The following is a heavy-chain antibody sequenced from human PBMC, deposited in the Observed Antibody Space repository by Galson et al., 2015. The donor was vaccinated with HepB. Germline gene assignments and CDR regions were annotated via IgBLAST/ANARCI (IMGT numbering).Heavy chain of an antibody. CDR2: MNPNSGNT. J-gene: IGHJ6*02. CDR1: GYTFTSYD. V-gene: IGHV1-8*01. CDR3: ARGGTRYDFWSGYYLGTYYYYGMDV. Sequence: SVKVSCKASGYTFTSYDINWVRQATGQGLEWMGWMNPNSGNTGYAQKFQGRVTMTRNTSISTAYMELSSLRSEDTAVYYCARGGTRYDFWSGYYLGTYYYYGMDVWGQGTTVTVSS. D-gene: IGHD3-3*01.